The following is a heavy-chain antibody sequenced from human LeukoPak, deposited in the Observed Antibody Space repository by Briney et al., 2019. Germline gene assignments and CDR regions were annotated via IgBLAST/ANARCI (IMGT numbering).Heavy chain of an antibody. J-gene: IGHJ5*02. D-gene: IGHD3-16*01. CDR2: ISGSGTDT. Sequence: PGGSLRLSCAASGFTFRNYAMNWVRQAPGKGLEWVSAISGSGTDTYYADSVKGRFTISRDNSKNTLYLQMNSLRAEDTAVYYCAKGGLTPDNWFDPWGQGTLVTVSS. CDR3: AKGGLTPDNWFDP. V-gene: IGHV3-23*01. CDR1: GFTFRNYA.